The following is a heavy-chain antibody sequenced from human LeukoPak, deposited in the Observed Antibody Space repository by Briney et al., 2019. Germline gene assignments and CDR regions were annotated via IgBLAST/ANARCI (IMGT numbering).Heavy chain of an antibody. J-gene: IGHJ4*02. D-gene: IGHD3-9*01. V-gene: IGHV4-34*01. CDR3: ARSMPYYDILTGFDY. Sequence: PSETLSLTCAVYGGSFSAYYWSWIRQPPGKGLEWIGEINHSGSTNYNPSLMSRVTISIDTSKNQFSLKLSSVTAADTAVYYCARSMPYYDILTGFDYWGQGTLVTVSS. CDR2: INHSGST. CDR1: GGSFSAYY.